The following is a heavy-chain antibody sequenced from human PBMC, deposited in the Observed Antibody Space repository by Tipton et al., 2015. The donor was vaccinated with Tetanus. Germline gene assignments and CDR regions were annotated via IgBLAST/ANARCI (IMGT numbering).Heavy chain of an antibody. CDR3: ARGQGGVAGTYSFDY. Sequence: TLSLTCAVYGGSFSGYYWSWIRQPPGKGLEWIGEINHSGSTNYNPSLKSRVTISVDTSKNQFSLKLSSVTAADTAVYYCARGQGGVAGTYSFDYWGQGTLVTVSS. D-gene: IGHD6-19*01. CDR2: INHSGST. V-gene: IGHV4-34*01. J-gene: IGHJ4*02. CDR1: GGSFSGYY.